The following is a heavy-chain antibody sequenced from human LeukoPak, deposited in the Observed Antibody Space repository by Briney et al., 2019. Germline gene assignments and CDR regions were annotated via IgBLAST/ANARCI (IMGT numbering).Heavy chain of an antibody. Sequence: PSETLSLTCTVSGGSISSGSYYWSWIRQPAGKGLEWIGRIYTSGSTNYNPSLKSRVTISVDTSKNQFSLKLSSVTAADTAVYYCASGTEASGDAFDIWGQGTMVTVSS. CDR2: IYTSGST. J-gene: IGHJ3*02. CDR3: ASGTEASGDAFDI. D-gene: IGHD2-8*02. CDR1: GGSISSGSYY. V-gene: IGHV4-61*02.